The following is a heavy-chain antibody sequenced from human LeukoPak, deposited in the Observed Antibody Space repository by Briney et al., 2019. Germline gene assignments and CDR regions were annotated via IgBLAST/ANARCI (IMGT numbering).Heavy chain of an antibody. Sequence: PGGSLRLSCAASGFTFSSYAMSWVRQAPGKGLEWVSAISGSGGSTYYADSVKGRFTISRDNSKNTLYLQMNSPRAEDTAVYYCAKEEAYQLLYNVDYWGQGTLVTVSS. V-gene: IGHV3-23*01. CDR2: ISGSGGST. J-gene: IGHJ4*02. CDR3: AKEEAYQLLYNVDY. CDR1: GFTFSSYA. D-gene: IGHD2-2*02.